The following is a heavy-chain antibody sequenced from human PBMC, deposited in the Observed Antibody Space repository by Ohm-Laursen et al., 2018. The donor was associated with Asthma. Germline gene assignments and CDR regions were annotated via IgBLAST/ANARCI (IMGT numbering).Heavy chain of an antibody. CDR3: VRDVVDRFDF. D-gene: IGHD2-21*01. V-gene: IGHV1-18*04. J-gene: IGHJ4*02. CDR2: IYIRNT. CDR1: GYSLSSNA. Sequence: ASVKVSCKASGYSLSSNAISWVRQAPGQRPEWMGWIYIRNTNYASKFRDRITLSTDTSTNTAYMDLRSLRSDDTAVYYCVRDVVDRFDFWGQGSLVIVSS.